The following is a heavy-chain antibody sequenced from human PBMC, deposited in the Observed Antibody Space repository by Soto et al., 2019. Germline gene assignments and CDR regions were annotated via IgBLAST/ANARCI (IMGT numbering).Heavy chain of an antibody. D-gene: IGHD2-2*01. Sequence: SETLSLTCTVSGGSISSYYWSWIRQSPGKGQEWIGYIHYSGSTKSNPSLKSRVTISVDTSRNQVYLKLSFVTAADSAVYFCARARYQLLHPYYYGMDVWGQGTTVTVSS. V-gene: IGHV4-59*01. CDR2: IHYSGST. CDR1: GGSISSYY. CDR3: ARARYQLLHPYYYGMDV. J-gene: IGHJ6*02.